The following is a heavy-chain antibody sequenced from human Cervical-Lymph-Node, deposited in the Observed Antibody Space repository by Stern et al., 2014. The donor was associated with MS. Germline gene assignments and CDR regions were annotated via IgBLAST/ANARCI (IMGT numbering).Heavy chain of an antibody. D-gene: IGHD1-20*01. CDR3: ARDLTGYEGFDL. V-gene: IGHV1-2*06. CDR1: GYNFNDYY. Sequence: VQLVESGAEVKQPGTSVKVSCKASGYNFNDYYIHWVRQAPGQGLEWMGRINPDGGGTTYAQKFQGRVTMTRDTSISTVYLELIRLTSDDTAVYYCARDLTGYEGFDLWGQGTMVIVSS. CDR2: INPDGGGT. J-gene: IGHJ3*01.